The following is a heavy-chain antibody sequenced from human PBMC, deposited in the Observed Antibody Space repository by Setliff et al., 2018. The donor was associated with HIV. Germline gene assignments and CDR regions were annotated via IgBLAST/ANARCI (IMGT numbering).Heavy chain of an antibody. CDR2: IDPSGGST. J-gene: IGHJ4*02. CDR3: AKPFGSDGSRQLDS. Sequence: ASVKVSCKASGYTFTSHHMHWVRQAPGQGLEWMGYIDPSGGSTFYAQKFQDRVTMTRDTSTNIVYMDLSSLTSDDTAIYYCAKPFGSDGSRQLDSWGQGTLVTVSS. D-gene: IGHD2-15*01. V-gene: IGHV1-46*01. CDR1: GYTFTSHH.